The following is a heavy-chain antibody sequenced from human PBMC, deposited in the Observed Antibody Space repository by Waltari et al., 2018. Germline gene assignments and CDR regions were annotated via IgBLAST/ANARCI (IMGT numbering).Heavy chain of an antibody. D-gene: IGHD4-17*01. CDR2: IRTDGRYT. CDR1: GFKFRAHW. Sequence: DVQLVESGGGVVQPGGSLRLSCDGQGFKFRAHWMHWVRQGPGQGPPWVARIRTDGRYTDYADSVKGRFTISRDNARNTLYLQMNGLRAEDTAVYYCARDHYGANSLDFWGQGALVTVSS. J-gene: IGHJ4*02. V-gene: IGHV3-74*01. CDR3: ARDHYGANSLDF.